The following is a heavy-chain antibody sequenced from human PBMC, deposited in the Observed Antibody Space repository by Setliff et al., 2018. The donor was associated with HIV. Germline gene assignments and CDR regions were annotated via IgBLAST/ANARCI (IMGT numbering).Heavy chain of an antibody. D-gene: IGHD3-3*01. CDR1: GYTFTGYY. J-gene: IGHJ3*02. V-gene: IGHV1-2*06. Sequence: ASVKVSCKASGYTFTGYYMHWVRQAPGQGPEWLGRINPKSGGTRYAQKFQGRVSMTRDTAISTADMGLSRLRSDDSAVYYCARLPFITIFGVLNGDDGFDIWGQGTMVTVSS. CDR3: ARLPFITIFGVLNGDDGFDI. CDR2: INPKSGGT.